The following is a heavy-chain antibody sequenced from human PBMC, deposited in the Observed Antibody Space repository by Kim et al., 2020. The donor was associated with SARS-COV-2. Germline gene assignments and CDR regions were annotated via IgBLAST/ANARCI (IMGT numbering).Heavy chain of an antibody. Sequence: SETLSLTCTVSGGSISSYYWSWIRQPPGKGLEWIGYIYYSGSTNYNPSLKSRVTISVDTSKNQFSLKLSSVTAADTAVYYCARDGPAAAGYFDYWGQGTLVTVSS. CDR2: IYYSGST. D-gene: IGHD6-13*01. V-gene: IGHV4-59*01. CDR1: GGSISSYY. CDR3: ARDGPAAAGYFDY. J-gene: IGHJ4*02.